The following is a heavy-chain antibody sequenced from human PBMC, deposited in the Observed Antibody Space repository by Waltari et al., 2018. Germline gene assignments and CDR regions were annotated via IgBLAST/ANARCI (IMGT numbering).Heavy chain of an antibody. D-gene: IGHD2-2*01. J-gene: IGHJ6*02. CDR3: ARHRPPVVVPANGMDV. Sequence: QVQLQESGPGLVKPSETLSLTCAVSGYSISSGYYWGWIRQPPGKGLEWIGSIYHRGSTYYNPSLKSRVTISVDTSKNQFSLKLSSVTAADTAVYYCARHRPPVVVPANGMDVWGQGTTVTVSS. V-gene: IGHV4-38-2*01. CDR2: IYHRGST. CDR1: GYSISSGYY.